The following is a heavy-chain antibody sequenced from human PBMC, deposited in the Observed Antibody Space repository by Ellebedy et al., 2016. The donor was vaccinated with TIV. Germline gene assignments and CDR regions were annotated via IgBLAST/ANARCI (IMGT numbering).Heavy chain of an antibody. V-gene: IGHV3-23*01. CDR3: AKDRSGSYLRHDAFDI. D-gene: IGHD1-26*01. CDR2: ISGSGSNT. J-gene: IGHJ3*02. Sequence: GGSLRLSCAASGFTFSSYAMTWVRQAPGKGLEWVSAISGSGSNTHYADSLKDRFTVSRDNAKNTLYLQVNSLRAEDTALYYCAKDRSGSYLRHDAFDIWGQGTMVTVSS. CDR1: GFTFSSYA.